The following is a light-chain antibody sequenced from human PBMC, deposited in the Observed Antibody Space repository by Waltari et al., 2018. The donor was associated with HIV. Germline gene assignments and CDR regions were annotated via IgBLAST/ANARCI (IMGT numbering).Light chain of an antibody. V-gene: IGLV2-14*01. CDR2: EVS. J-gene: IGLJ3*02. CDR3: ASYISSASPE. CDR1: SSDLRDHNS. Sequence: QSALTQPASVSGSPGQSITISCAGTSSDLRDHNSVSWYQHHPGKVPKVIIYEVSNRPSGVSSRFSGSISANTASLTISGLQPEDEADYFCASYISSASPEFGGGTKVTVL.